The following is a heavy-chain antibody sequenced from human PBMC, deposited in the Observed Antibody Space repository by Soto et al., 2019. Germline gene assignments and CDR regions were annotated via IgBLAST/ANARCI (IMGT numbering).Heavy chain of an antibody. D-gene: IGHD2-15*01. V-gene: IGHV3-13*05. Sequence: GGSLRRSWAASAFTLSSYDMHWVRQPNGKGLEWVSALGAADDPYYLGSVKGRFTISRENAKNSLYLQMNNLRAGDTAVYYCARAYSGRLPRRADYYYAMDVWGQGTTVTVSS. CDR3: ARAYSGRLPRRADYYYAMDV. CDR2: LGAADDP. J-gene: IGHJ6*02. CDR1: AFTLSSYD.